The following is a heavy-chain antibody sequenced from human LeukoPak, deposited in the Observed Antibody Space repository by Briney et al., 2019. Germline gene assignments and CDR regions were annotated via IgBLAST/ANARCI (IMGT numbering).Heavy chain of an antibody. CDR2: ISGSGGST. Sequence: PGGSLRLSCAASGLTFSSYWMLWVRQAPGKGLEWVSAISGSGGSTYYADSVKGRFTISRDNSKNTLYLQMNSLRAEDTAVYYCAKDYCSSTSCYSPVPFDYWGQGTLVTVSS. CDR1: GLTFSSYW. CDR3: AKDYCSSTSCYSPVPFDY. V-gene: IGHV3-23*01. D-gene: IGHD2-2*01. J-gene: IGHJ4*02.